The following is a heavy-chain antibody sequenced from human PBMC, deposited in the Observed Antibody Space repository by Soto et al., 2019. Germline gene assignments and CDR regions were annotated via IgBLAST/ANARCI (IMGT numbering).Heavy chain of an antibody. CDR2: ISSSSSYI. J-gene: IGHJ3*02. D-gene: IGHD3-22*01. Sequence: GGSLRLSCAASGFTFSSYSMNWVRQAPGKGLEWVSSISSSSSYIYYADSVKGRFTISRDNAKNSLYLQMNSLRAEDTAVYYCARSRSYYDSSGYSPHDAFDIWGQGTMVTVSS. CDR1: GFTFSSYS. V-gene: IGHV3-21*01. CDR3: ARSRSYYDSSGYSPHDAFDI.